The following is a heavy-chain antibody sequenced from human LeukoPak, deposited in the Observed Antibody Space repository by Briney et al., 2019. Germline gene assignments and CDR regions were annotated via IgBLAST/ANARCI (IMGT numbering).Heavy chain of an antibody. CDR1: GLTVSGNY. Sequence: PGGSLRLSCVVSGLTVSGNYMSWVRQAPGKGLEWVSVIYSGGSTSYADSVEDRFDISRDNARNTLYLQMNSLRAEDTAGYYCARVVWVGHGYFDYWGQGAVVTVSS. CDR2: IYSGGST. J-gene: IGHJ4*02. D-gene: IGHD1-26*01. V-gene: IGHV3-66*01. CDR3: ARVVWVGHGYFDY.